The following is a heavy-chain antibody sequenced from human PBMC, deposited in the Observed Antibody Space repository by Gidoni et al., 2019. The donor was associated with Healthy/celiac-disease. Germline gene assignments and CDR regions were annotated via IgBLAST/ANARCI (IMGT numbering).Heavy chain of an antibody. CDR1: GFTFSSYG. J-gene: IGHJ4*02. D-gene: IGHD3-16*01. CDR2: ISYDGSNK. V-gene: IGHV3-30*18. Sequence: QVQLVESGGGVVQPGRSLRLSCAASGFTFSSYGMHWVRQAPGKGLEWVAVISYDGSNKYYADSVKGRFTISRDNSKNTLYLQMNSLRAEDTAVYYCAKDGGSDRWGIFDYWGQGTLVTVSS. CDR3: AKDGGSDRWGIFDY.